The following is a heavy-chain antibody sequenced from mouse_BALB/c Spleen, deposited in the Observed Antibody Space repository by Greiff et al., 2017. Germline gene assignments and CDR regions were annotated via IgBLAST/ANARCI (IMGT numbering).Heavy chain of an antibody. CDR1: GYTFTNYW. D-gene: IGHD1-1*01. CDR3: ARWGTTVVGGDAMDY. J-gene: IGHJ4*01. CDR2: IYPGGGYT. V-gene: IGHV1-63*02. Sequence: QVQLQQSGAELVRPGTSVKMSCKAAGYTFTNYWIGWVKPRPGHGLEWIGDIYPGGGYTNYNEKFKGKATLTADTSSSTAYMQRSSLTSEDSAIYYCARWGTTVVGGDAMDYWGQGTSVTVSS.